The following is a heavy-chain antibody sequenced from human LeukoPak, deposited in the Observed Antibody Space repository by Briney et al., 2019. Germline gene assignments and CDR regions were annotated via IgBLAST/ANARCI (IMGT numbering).Heavy chain of an antibody. CDR3: ARGSFDYFDY. CDR2: IYYSGST. V-gene: IGHV4-31*03. CDR1: GGSISSGGYY. J-gene: IGHJ4*02. Sequence: SETLSLTCTVSGGSISSGGYYWSWIRQHPGKGLEWIGYIYYSGSTYYNPSLKSRVTISVDTSKNQFSLKLSSVTAADTAVHYCARGSFDYFDYWGQGTLVTVSS.